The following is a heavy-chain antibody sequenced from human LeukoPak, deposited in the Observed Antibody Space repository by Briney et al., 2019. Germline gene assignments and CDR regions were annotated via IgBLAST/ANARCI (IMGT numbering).Heavy chain of an antibody. Sequence: ASVKVSCKASGYTFTGYYMHWVRQAPGQGLEWMGWINPNSGGTNYAQKFQGRVTMTRDTSISTAYMELNRLRSDDTAVYYCARAAAGVVAATPLVDYYYYMDVWGKGTTVTISS. V-gene: IGHV1-2*02. CDR2: INPNSGGT. D-gene: IGHD2-15*01. CDR3: ARAAAGVVAATPLVDYYYYMDV. J-gene: IGHJ6*03. CDR1: GYTFTGYY.